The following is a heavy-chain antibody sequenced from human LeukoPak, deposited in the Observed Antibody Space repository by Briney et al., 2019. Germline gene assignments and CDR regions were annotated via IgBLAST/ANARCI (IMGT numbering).Heavy chain of an antibody. J-gene: IGHJ6*02. D-gene: IGHD6-19*01. Sequence: GGSLRLSCAASGFTFSSYEMNWVRQAPGKGLERVSYISSSGSTIYYADSVKGRFTISRDNAKNSLYLQMNSLRAEDTAVYYCARVGSGWSDYYYYGMDVWGQGTTVTVSS. CDR2: ISSSGSTI. CDR3: ARVGSGWSDYYYYGMDV. CDR1: GFTFSSYE. V-gene: IGHV3-48*03.